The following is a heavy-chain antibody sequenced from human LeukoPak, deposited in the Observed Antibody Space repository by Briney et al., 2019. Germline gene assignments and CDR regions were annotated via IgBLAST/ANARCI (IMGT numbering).Heavy chain of an antibody. J-gene: IGHJ4*02. CDR2: ISSSSYT. Sequence: GGSLRLSCAASGFTFSDYYMSWIRQAPGKGLEWVSYISSSSYTNYADSVKGRFTISRDNAKNSLYLQMNSLRAEDTAVYYCARDGPVRGSYRYPDYWGQGTLVTVSS. CDR3: ARDGPVRGSYRYPDY. CDR1: GFTFSDYY. V-gene: IGHV3-11*06. D-gene: IGHD3-16*02.